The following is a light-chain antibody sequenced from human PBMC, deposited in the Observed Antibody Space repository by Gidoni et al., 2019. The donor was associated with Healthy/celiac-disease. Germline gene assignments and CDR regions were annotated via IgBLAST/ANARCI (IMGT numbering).Light chain of an antibody. J-gene: IGKJ3*01. CDR3: QQSYSTPLT. V-gene: IGKV1-39*01. CDR1: QSISSY. Sequence: DIQRTQSPSSLSASVGDRVTITCRASQSISSYLNWYQQKPGKAPKLLIYAASSLQSGVPSRFSGSGSGTDFPLTISSLQPEDFATYYCQQSYSTPLTVGPGTKVDIK. CDR2: AAS.